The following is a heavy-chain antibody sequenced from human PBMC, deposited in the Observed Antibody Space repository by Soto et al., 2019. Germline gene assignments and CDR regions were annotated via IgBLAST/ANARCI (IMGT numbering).Heavy chain of an antibody. J-gene: IGHJ4*02. CDR2: IYYSGST. D-gene: IGHD3-10*01. V-gene: IGHV4-31*03. CDR3: ARVSKVGGSASGSGSYNDY. Sequence: QVQLQESGPGLVKPSQTLSLTCTVSGGSISSGGYYWSWIRQHPGKGLEWIGYIYYSGSTYYNPSLKSRVTRSVDASKNQFSLKLSSVTAADTAVYYCARVSKVGGSASGSGSYNDYWGQGTLVTVSS. CDR1: GGSISSGGYY.